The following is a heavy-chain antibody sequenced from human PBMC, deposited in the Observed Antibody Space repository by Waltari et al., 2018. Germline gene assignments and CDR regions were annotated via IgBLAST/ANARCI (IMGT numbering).Heavy chain of an antibody. CDR1: GGSFSGYY. CDR3: ARQHGGSYGMDV. Sequence: QVQLQQWGAGLLKPSETLSLTCAVYGGSFSGYYWSWIRQPPGTGREWIGEINHSGSTKDNPSLKSRVTISVDTSKNQFSLKLSSVTAADTAVYYCARQHGGSYGMDVWGQGTTVTVSS. J-gene: IGHJ6*02. D-gene: IGHD4-17*01. V-gene: IGHV4-34*01. CDR2: INHSGST.